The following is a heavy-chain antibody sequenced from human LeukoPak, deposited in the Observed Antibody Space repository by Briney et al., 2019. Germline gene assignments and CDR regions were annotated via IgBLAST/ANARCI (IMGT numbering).Heavy chain of an antibody. V-gene: IGHV1-18*01. CDR2: ISAYNGNT. D-gene: IGHD3-3*01. Sequence: ASVKVSCKASGYTFTSYGISWVRQAPGQGLEWMGWISAYNGNTNYAQKLQGRVTMTTDTSTSTAYMELRSLRSDDTAVYYCAGLHYDFWSGYYFESDYWGQGTLVTVSS. CDR1: GYTFTSYG. J-gene: IGHJ4*02. CDR3: AGLHYDFWSGYYFESDY.